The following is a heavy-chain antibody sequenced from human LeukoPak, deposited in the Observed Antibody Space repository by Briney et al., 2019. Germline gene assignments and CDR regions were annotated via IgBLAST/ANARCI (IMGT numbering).Heavy chain of an antibody. CDR2: ISIGGTI. CDR1: GFTLSGYS. Sequence: GGSLRLSCAASGFTLSGYSMNWVRQAPGKGLEWVSHISIGGTIYYADSVKGRFTISRDNAKNSVCLQMNNLRVEDTAVYYCSTAKFDYWGQGTLVTVSS. J-gene: IGHJ4*02. CDR3: STAKFDY. V-gene: IGHV3-48*01.